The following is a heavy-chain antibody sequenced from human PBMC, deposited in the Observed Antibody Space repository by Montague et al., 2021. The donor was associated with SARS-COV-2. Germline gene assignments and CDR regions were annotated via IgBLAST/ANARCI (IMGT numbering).Heavy chain of an antibody. D-gene: IGHD1-1*01. CDR1: GDSIDSGDW. V-gene: IGHV4-4*02. Sequence: SETLSITCTVSGDSIDSGDWWSWVRQAPGRGLEFIGEIHHSGGTNYNPSLRSRVTMSVEKSKNQFSLSLSSVTAADTAVYYCARVPLVGPTAGTSDYWGLGTLVAVSS. CDR3: ARVPLVGPTAGTSDY. J-gene: IGHJ4*02. CDR2: IHHSGGT.